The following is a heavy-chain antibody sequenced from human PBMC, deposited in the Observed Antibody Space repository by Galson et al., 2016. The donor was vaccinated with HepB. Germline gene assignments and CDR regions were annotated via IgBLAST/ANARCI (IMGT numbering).Heavy chain of an antibody. Sequence: CTVSGGSISSGGYSWGWIRQHPGRGLEWIGYIYYSGSTFYNPSLKSRVTISVDTSKNHFSLKLSSVTAADTAVYYCVAVAVRGYYYGMDVWGQGTTVTVSS. CDR1: GGSISSGGYS. D-gene: IGHD6-19*01. J-gene: IGHJ6*02. CDR3: VAVAVRGYYYGMDV. V-gene: IGHV4-31*03. CDR2: IYYSGST.